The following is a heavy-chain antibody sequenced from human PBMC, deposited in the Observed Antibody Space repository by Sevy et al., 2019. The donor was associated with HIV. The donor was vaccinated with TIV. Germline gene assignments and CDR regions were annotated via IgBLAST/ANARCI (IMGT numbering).Heavy chain of an antibody. V-gene: IGHV3-21*01. D-gene: IGHD2-21*01. J-gene: IGHJ4*02. CDR1: GFTFSSYS. CDR3: ASYLVHQASDY. CDR2: ISSSSSYI. Sequence: GGSLRLSCAASGFTFSSYSMNWVRQAPGKGLEWVSCISSSSSYIYYADSVKGRFTISRDNAKNSLYLQMNSLRAEDTAVYYCASYLVHQASDYWGQGTLVTVSS.